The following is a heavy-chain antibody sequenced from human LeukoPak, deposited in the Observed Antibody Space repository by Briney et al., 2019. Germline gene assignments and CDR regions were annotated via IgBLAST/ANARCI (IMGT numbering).Heavy chain of an antibody. V-gene: IGHV4-39*01. CDR3: ARSWAPNLYEFDY. J-gene: IGHJ4*02. D-gene: IGHD2-8*01. CDR1: GGSISSSSYY. Sequence: SETLSLTCTVSGGSISSSSYYWGWIRQPPGKGLEWIGSIYYSGSTYYNPSLKSRVTISVDTSKNQFSLKLSSVTAADTAVYYCARSWAPNLYEFDYWGQGTLVTVSS. CDR2: IYYSGST.